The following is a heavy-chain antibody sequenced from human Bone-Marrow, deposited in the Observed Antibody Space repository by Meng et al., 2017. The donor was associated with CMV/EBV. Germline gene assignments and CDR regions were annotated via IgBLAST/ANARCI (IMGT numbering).Heavy chain of an antibody. J-gene: IGHJ4*02. V-gene: IGHV3-30*02. CDR1: GFTFSSYS. Sequence: LSLTCAASGFTFSSYSMNWVRQAPGKGLEWVAFIRYDGSNKYYADSVKGRFTISRDNSKNTLYLQMNSLRAEDTAVYYCAKDRVAARSTKCFDYWGQGTLVTVSS. D-gene: IGHD6-6*01. CDR3: AKDRVAARSTKCFDY. CDR2: IRYDGSNK.